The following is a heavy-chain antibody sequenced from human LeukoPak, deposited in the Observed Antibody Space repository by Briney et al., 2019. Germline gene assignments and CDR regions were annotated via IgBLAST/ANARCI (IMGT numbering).Heavy chain of an antibody. V-gene: IGHV4-39*01. CDR2: IYYSGST. CDR1: GGPISSRGYY. Sequence: PSETLSLTCTVSGGPISSRGYYWRWIRQPPGKGLEGIGNIYYSGSTYYNPSLKSRVTISVDTPKNQFSLKLSSVTAADTAVYYCARQVGDYYYYGMDVWGQGTTVTVSS. D-gene: IGHD1-26*01. CDR3: ARQVGDYYYYGMDV. J-gene: IGHJ6*02.